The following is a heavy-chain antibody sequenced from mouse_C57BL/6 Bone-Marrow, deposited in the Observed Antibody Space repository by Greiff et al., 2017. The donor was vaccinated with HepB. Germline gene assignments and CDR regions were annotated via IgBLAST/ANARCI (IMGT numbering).Heavy chain of an antibody. CDR3: ARTGSNGGGNAMDY. D-gene: IGHD2-5*01. V-gene: IGHV1-55*01. J-gene: IGHJ4*01. CDR1: GYTFTSYW. Sequence: QVQLQQPGAELVKPGASVKMSCKASGYTFTSYWITWVKQRPGQGLEWIGDIYPGSGSTNYNEKFKSKATLTVDTSSSTAYMQLSSLTSEDSAVYYCARTGSNGGGNAMDYWGQGTSVTVSS. CDR2: IYPGSGST.